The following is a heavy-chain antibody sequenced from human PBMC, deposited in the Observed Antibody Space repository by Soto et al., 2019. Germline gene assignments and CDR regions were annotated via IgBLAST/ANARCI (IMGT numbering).Heavy chain of an antibody. D-gene: IGHD6-19*01. Sequence: GLRRLSCAASGFTFSDYYNSWIRQAPGKGLERVSYISSSGSTIYYADSVKGRFTISRDNAKNPLYLQMNRLRGEDTAVYYCGRDLDRSSWYGGSDYWGQGTLVTVSS. CDR1: GFTFSDYY. V-gene: IGHV3-11*01. CDR2: ISSSGSTI. CDR3: GRDLDRSSWYGGSDY. J-gene: IGHJ4*02.